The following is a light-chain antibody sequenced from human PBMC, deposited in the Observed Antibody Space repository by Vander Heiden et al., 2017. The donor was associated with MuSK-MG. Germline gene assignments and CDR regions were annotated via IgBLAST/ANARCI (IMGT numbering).Light chain of an antibody. CDR1: SSEGGGYYY. Sequence: SALTQPTPVSRPPGQSITIPCPGTSSEGGGYYYVSWYQQHTGNAPNLMMEDVSSRRSGVANRGAASKSGKDTSTNTSALQSEDDADEYCDYSRPSSTVVCGTGTKVTVL. CDR3: DYSRPSSTVV. J-gene: IGLJ1*01. CDR2: DVS. V-gene: IGLV2-14*01.